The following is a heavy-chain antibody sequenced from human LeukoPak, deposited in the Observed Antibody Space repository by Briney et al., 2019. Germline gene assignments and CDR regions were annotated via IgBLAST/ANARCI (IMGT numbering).Heavy chain of an antibody. J-gene: IGHJ3*02. V-gene: IGHV1-69*05. CDR2: IIPIFGTA. CDR1: GGTFSSYA. CDR3: ARHSGYYYVSDAFDI. D-gene: IGHD3-22*01. Sequence: SVKVSCKASGGTFSSYAISWVRQAPGQGLEWMGRIIPIFGTANYAQKFQGRVTITTDESTSTAYMELSSLRSEDTAVYYCARHSGYYYVSDAFDIWGQGTMVTVSS.